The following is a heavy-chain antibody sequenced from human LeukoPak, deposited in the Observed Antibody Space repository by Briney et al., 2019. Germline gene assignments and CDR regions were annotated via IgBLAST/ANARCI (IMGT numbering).Heavy chain of an antibody. V-gene: IGHV4-39*07. CDR1: FGSVSSNTYY. J-gene: IGHJ6*03. Sequence: PSETLSLTCSVSFGSVSSNTYYWGWVRQPPGKGLEWIGSMSHSGSTHYNPSLMSRVTMSVDSSKNQFSLKLSSVTAADTAVYYCARDGRGSGWELVFGVNYYYYMDVWGRGTTVTVSS. CDR3: ARDGRGSGWELVFGVNYYYYMDV. CDR2: MSHSGST. D-gene: IGHD1-26*01.